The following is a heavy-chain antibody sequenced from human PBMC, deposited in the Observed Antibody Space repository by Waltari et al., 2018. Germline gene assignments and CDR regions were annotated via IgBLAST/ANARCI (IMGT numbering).Heavy chain of an antibody. Sequence: EVQLVESGGNLVQPGGSLRLSCVASGFTFSNYYMMWGRQAPGKGMEWGANINGDGSAKNYRDTVKGRITIYRDNTKKSLYLQMNSLRVDDTAVYYCARGEEGYGEAYYWGQGTLVTVSS. V-gene: IGHV3-7*04. CDR2: INGDGSAK. CDR1: GFTFSNYY. J-gene: IGHJ4*02. CDR3: ARGEEGYGEAYY. D-gene: IGHD3-10*01.